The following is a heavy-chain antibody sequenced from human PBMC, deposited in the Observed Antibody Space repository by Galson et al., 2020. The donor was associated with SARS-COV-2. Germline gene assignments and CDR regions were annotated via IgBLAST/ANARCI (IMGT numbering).Heavy chain of an antibody. D-gene: IGHD3-3*01. CDR2: ISYDGSNK. CDR1: GFTFSSYA. J-gene: IGHJ6*02. CDR3: ARDQRYYDFWSGYSTRGYYYYYYGMDV. Sequence: TGGSLRLSCAASGFTFSSYAMHWVRQAPGKGLEWVAVISYDGSNKYYADSVKGRFTIYRDNSKNTLYLQMNSLRAEDTAVYYCARDQRYYDFWSGYSTRGYYYYYYGMDVWGQGTTVTVSS. V-gene: IGHV3-30*04.